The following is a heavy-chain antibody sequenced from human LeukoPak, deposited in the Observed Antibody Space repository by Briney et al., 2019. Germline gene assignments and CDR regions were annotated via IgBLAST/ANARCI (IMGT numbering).Heavy chain of an antibody. V-gene: IGHV3-30-3*01. CDR1: GFSFSSYA. D-gene: IGHD6-19*01. Sequence: PGRSLRLSCAASGFSFSSYAMHWVRQAPGKGLEWVAFISYDGTNKYYADSVKGRFTTSRDNSKNTLYLQVNSLRAEDTAVYYCAKDPGGAVAGQFFAFDIWGQGTMVTVSS. CDR3: AKDPGGAVAGQFFAFDI. J-gene: IGHJ3*02. CDR2: ISYDGTNK.